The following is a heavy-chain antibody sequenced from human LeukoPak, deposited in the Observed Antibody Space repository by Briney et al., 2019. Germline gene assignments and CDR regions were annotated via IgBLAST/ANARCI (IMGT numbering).Heavy chain of an antibody. D-gene: IGHD1-26*01. Sequence: PGGSLRLSCAASGFTFSSYAMHCVRQAPGKGLEWVAVISYDGSNKYYADSVKGRFTISRDNSKNTLYLQMNSLRAEDTAVYYCARDRVVGATRGYFDYWGQGTLVTVSS. J-gene: IGHJ4*02. V-gene: IGHV3-30-3*01. CDR1: GFTFSSYA. CDR2: ISYDGSNK. CDR3: ARDRVVGATRGYFDY.